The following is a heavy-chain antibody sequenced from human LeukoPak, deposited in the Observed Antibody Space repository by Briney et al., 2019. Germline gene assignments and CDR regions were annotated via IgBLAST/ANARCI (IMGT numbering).Heavy chain of an antibody. CDR3: ARDTNGYSYAYGMDV. CDR1: GGSISSYY. Sequence: PSETLSLTCTVSGGSISSYYWNWIRQPPGKGLEWIGYIHHSGSTNYNPSLKSRVTMSVDTSKNQFSLRLTSVTAADTAVYFCARDTNGYSYAYGMDVWGQGTTVTVSS. J-gene: IGHJ6*02. CDR2: IHHSGST. D-gene: IGHD5-18*01. V-gene: IGHV4-59*01.